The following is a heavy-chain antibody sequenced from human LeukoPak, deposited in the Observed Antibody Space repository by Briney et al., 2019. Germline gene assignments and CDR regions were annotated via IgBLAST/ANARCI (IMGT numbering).Heavy chain of an antibody. D-gene: IGHD4-17*01. J-gene: IGHJ4*02. CDR3: ARTLTVTIFDY. Sequence: SETLSLTCTVSGGSISSYYWSWIRQPPGKGLEWIGYIYYSGSTNYNPSLKSRVTISVDTSKNQSSLMLSSVTAADTAVYYCARTLTVTIFDYWGQGTLVTVSS. CDR1: GGSISSYY. CDR2: IYYSGST. V-gene: IGHV4-59*01.